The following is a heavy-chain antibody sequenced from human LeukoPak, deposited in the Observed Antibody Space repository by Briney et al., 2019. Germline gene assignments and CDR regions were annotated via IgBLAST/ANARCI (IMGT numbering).Heavy chain of an antibody. CDR3: ARPARYCSGGSCWDS. J-gene: IGHJ4*02. Sequence: SETLSLTCTVSGDSIGSFYWSWIRQPPGKGLEWIGNIYYSGNTNYNPSLKSRVTISVDMSKNQFSLKLTSVTAADTAIYYCARPARYCSGGSCWDSWGQGTLVTVSS. CDR2: IYYSGNT. D-gene: IGHD2-15*01. CDR1: GDSIGSFY. V-gene: IGHV4-59*01.